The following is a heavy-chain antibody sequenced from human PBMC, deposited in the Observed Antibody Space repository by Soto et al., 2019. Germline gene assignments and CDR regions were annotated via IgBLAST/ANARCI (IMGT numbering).Heavy chain of an antibody. Sequence: QVQLQESGPGLVKPSETLSLTCTVSGGSISSYYWRWIRQPPGKGLEWIGYIYYSGSTNYNPSLKSRVTISVDTSKNQFSLKLSSVTAADTAVYYCARDDGSYYHWGQGTLVTVSS. J-gene: IGHJ5*02. V-gene: IGHV4-59*01. CDR3: ARDDGSYYH. CDR2: IYYSGST. CDR1: GGSISSYY. D-gene: IGHD1-26*01.